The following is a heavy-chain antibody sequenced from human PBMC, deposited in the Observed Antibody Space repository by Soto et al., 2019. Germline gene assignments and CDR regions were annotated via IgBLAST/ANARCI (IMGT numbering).Heavy chain of an antibody. J-gene: IGHJ3*02. Sequence: PSETLSLTCTVSGGSISSYYWSWIRQPPGKGLEWIGYIYYSGSTNYNPSLKSRVTISVDTSKNQFSLKLSSVTAADTAVYYCARRYSTYGRVAFDIWGQGTMVTVSS. D-gene: IGHD4-4*01. CDR3: ARRYSTYGRVAFDI. CDR2: IYYSGST. V-gene: IGHV4-59*08. CDR1: GGSISSYY.